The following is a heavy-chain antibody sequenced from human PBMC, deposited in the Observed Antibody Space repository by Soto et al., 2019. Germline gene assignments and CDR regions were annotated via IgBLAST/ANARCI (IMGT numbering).Heavy chain of an antibody. D-gene: IGHD6-19*01. CDR2: ISSSSSYT. CDR3: ARAVAGTYYFDY. Sequence: GGSLRLSCAASGFTFSDYYMSWIRQAPGKGLEWVSYISSSSSYTNYADSVKGRFTISRDNAKNSLYLQMNSLRAEDTAVYYCARAVAGTYYFDYWGQGTLVTV. V-gene: IGHV3-11*06. CDR1: GFTFSDYY. J-gene: IGHJ4*02.